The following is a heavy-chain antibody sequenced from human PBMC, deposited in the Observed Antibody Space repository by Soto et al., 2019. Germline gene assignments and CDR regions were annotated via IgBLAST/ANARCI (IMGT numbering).Heavy chain of an antibody. V-gene: IGHV3-21*01. CDR2: ISSSSSYI. J-gene: IGHJ3*02. Sequence: GGSLRLSCAASGFTFSSYSMNWVRQAPGKGLEWVSSISSSSSYIYNADSAKGRFTISRDNDKNTMYLQMNSLRAEDTAVYYCARDLKDAFDIWGQGTMVTVSS. CDR1: GFTFSSYS. CDR3: ARDLKDAFDI.